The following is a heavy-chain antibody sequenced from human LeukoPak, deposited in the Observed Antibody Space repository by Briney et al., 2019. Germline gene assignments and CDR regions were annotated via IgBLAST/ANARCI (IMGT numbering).Heavy chain of an antibody. Sequence: GGSLRLSCAASGFTFSIYSMNWVRQAPGKGLEWVSYISSGSSTIYYADSEKGRFTISRDNAKNSLYLQMNSLRDEDTAVYYCARRVSGSSYYFDYWGQGTLVTVSS. CDR2: ISSGSSTI. CDR1: GFTFSIYS. D-gene: IGHD3-10*01. V-gene: IGHV3-48*02. CDR3: ARRVSGSSYYFDY. J-gene: IGHJ4*02.